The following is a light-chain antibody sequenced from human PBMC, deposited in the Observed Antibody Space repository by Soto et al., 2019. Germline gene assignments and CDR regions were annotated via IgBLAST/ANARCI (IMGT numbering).Light chain of an antibody. V-gene: IGKV3-15*01. Sequence: EIVMTQSPATLSVSPGERATLSCRASQSVRSNLAWYQQKPGHAPRLLIFGASTWATGIPARFRGSGSGTEFTLTISTLQSEDFAVYYCQQYNNWRLTFGGGTKVDIK. CDR1: QSVRSN. J-gene: IGKJ4*01. CDR2: GAS. CDR3: QQYNNWRLT.